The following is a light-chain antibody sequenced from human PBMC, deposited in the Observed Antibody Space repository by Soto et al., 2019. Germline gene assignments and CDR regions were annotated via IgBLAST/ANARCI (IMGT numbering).Light chain of an antibody. CDR3: QQYGTSSWT. CDR2: GAS. Sequence: IVLTQSPGTLSLSPGERATLSCRASQSISSSYLAWFQQKLGQAPRLLIYGASSRATGIPERFSGSGSGTDFTITISRMEPEDFEVYYCQQYGTSSWTFGQGTKVEIK. V-gene: IGKV3-20*01. CDR1: QSISSSY. J-gene: IGKJ1*01.